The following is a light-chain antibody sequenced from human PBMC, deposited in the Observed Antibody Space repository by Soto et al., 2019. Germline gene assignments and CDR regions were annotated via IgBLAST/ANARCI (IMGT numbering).Light chain of an antibody. CDR3: SSYTSNSSPYV. J-gene: IGLJ1*01. Sequence: QSVLTQPASVSGSPGQSITISCTGSSSDVGGYNYVSWYQHHPGNAPKLMIYKVNNRPSGVSNRFSGSKSGNTASLTISGLQAEDEADYYCSSYTSNSSPYVFGTGTKLTVL. V-gene: IGLV2-14*01. CDR2: KVN. CDR1: SSDVGGYNY.